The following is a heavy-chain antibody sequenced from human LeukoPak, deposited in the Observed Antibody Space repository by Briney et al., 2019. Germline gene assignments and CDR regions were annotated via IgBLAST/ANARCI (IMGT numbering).Heavy chain of an antibody. V-gene: IGHV1-46*01. Sequence: ASVKVSCKASGYTLTSYYMHWVRQAPGQGLEWMGIINPSGGSTSYAQKFQGRVTMTRDMSTSTVYMELSSLRSEDTAVYYCATAGSSSSLDYWGQGTLVTVSS. CDR2: INPSGGST. D-gene: IGHD6-6*01. CDR1: GYTLTSYY. J-gene: IGHJ4*02. CDR3: ATAGSSSSLDY.